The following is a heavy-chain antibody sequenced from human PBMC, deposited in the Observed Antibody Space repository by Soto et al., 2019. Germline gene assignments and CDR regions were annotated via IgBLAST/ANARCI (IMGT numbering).Heavy chain of an antibody. CDR3: ARALYYYYGMDV. Sequence: GGSLRLSCAASGFTFTSYGMNWVRQAPGKGLEWVSGISASGGNTYYADSVKGRFTISRDNSKSTLYMEMSSLRTEDTASYYCARALYYYYGMDVWGQGTTVTVSS. V-gene: IGHV3-23*01. CDR1: GFTFTSYG. J-gene: IGHJ6*02. CDR2: ISASGGNT.